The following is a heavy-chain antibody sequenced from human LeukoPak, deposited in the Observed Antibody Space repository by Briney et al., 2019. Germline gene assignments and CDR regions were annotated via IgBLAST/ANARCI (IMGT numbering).Heavy chain of an antibody. CDR1: GFTFNNYV. CDR2: ISYTGDIK. J-gene: IGHJ5*02. V-gene: IGHV3-30*03. D-gene: IGHD2-21*02. CDR3: ARDPAGTATNRFDP. Sequence: PGRSLRLSCAASGFTFNNYVMHWVRQAPGKGLEWVAVISYTGDIKTYADSVKGRFTISRDNSKNTLYLQMNSLRPEDTAVYYCARDPAGTATNRFDPWGQGTLVTVSS.